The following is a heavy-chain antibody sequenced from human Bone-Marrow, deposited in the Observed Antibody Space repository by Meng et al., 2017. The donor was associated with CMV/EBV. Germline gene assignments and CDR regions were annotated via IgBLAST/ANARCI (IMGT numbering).Heavy chain of an antibody. CDR2: ISSSGSTI. D-gene: IGHD5-18*01. CDR1: GFTLSSYD. V-gene: IGHV3-11*01. CDR3: ARVYSYGDYYFDY. Sequence: GESLKIYCAGSGFTLSSYDMSWIRQAPGKGLEWVSYISSSGSTIYYADSVKGRFTISRDNAKNSLYLQMNSLRAEDTAVYYCARVYSYGDYYFDYWGQGTLVTVSS. J-gene: IGHJ4*02.